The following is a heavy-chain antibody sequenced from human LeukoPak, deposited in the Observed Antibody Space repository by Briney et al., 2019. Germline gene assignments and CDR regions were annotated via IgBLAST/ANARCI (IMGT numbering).Heavy chain of an antibody. Sequence: PGGSLRLSCTASGFTFGDYAMSWVRQAPGKGLEWVGFVRSKAYGGTTEYAASVKGRFTISRDDSKSIAYLQMNSLKTEDTAAYYCTRDSDYYDSSGYYDYWGQGTLVTVSS. CDR1: GFTFGDYA. CDR3: TRDSDYYDSSGYYDY. CDR2: VRSKAYGGTT. J-gene: IGHJ4*02. V-gene: IGHV3-49*04. D-gene: IGHD3-22*01.